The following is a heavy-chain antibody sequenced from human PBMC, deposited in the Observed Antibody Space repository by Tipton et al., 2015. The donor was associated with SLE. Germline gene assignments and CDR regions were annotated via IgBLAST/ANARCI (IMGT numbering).Heavy chain of an antibody. Sequence: TLFLTCTVSGGSISTYYWTWIRQPPGKGLEWIGYIYYSGSTFYNPSLMSRVTISVDTSQNQFSLRLISVTAADTAVYYCARDTVWHYMDVWGRGTTVTVSS. V-gene: IGHV4-59*12. CDR1: GGSISTYY. J-gene: IGHJ6*03. CDR3: ARDTVWHYMDV. D-gene: IGHD3-16*01. CDR2: IYYSGST.